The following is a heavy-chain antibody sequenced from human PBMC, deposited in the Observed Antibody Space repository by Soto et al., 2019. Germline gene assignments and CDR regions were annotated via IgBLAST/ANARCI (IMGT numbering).Heavy chain of an antibody. J-gene: IGHJ4*02. D-gene: IGHD3-3*01. CDR3: ARDRAGDFWSGYPTADFDY. CDR1: GIIFNGFA. Sequence: GGSLRLSCAASGIIFNGFAMHWVRQAPGKGLEWVAVISCDGSSKYYADSVKGRFTISRDNSKNTLYLQMGSLRAEDMAVYYCARDRAGDFWSGYPTADFDYWGQGTLVTVSS. V-gene: IGHV3-30*02. CDR2: ISCDGSSK.